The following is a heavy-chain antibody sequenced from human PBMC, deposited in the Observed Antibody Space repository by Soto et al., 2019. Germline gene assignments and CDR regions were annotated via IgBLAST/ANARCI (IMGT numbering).Heavy chain of an antibody. J-gene: IGHJ4*02. D-gene: IGHD3-10*01. CDR3: ARDRWFGELLYDY. CDR2: INAGNGNT. V-gene: IGHV1-3*01. CDR1: GYTFTTYA. Sequence: ASVKVSCKASGYTFTTYAMHWVRQAPGQRLEWMGWINAGNGNTKYSQKFQGRVTITRDTSASTAYMELSSLRSEDTAVYYCARDRWFGELLYDYWGQGTLVTVSS.